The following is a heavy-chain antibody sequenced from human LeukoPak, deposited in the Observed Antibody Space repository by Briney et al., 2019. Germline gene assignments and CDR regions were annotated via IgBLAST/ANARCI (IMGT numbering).Heavy chain of an antibody. CDR2: IYYSGST. J-gene: IGHJ4*02. D-gene: IGHD5/OR15-5a*01. CDR1: GGSISSYY. CDR3: ARSTQPSYFDY. Sequence: SETLSLTCTVSGGSISSYYWSWIRQPPGKGLEWIGYIYYSGSTNYNPSLTSRVTISVDTSKNQFSLKLSSVTAADTAVYYCARSTQPSYFDYWGQGTLVTVSS. V-gene: IGHV4-59*12.